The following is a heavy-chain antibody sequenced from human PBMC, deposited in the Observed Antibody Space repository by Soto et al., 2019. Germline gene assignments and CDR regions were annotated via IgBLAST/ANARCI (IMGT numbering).Heavy chain of an antibody. CDR2: ISAYNGNT. CDR3: AREGITGTSPLDY. J-gene: IGHJ4*02. D-gene: IGHD1-7*01. V-gene: IGHV1-18*01. Sequence: ASVKVSCKASGYTFINYGFSWVRRAPGQGLEWMGWISAYNGNTNYAQKLQGRVTMTTDTSTSTAYMELRSLRSDDTAVYYCAREGITGTSPLDYWGQGTLVTVSS. CDR1: GYTFINYG.